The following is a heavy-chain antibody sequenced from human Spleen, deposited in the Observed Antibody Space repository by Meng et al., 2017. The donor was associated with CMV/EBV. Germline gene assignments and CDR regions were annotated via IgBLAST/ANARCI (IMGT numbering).Heavy chain of an antibody. V-gene: IGHV3-21*01. J-gene: IGHJ4*02. CDR3: ARAGGYCSSTSCPLGYFDY. CDR2: ISSSSSYI. CDR1: GFTFSSYS. D-gene: IGHD2-2*01. Sequence: GGSLRLSCTASGFTFSSYSMNWVRQAPGKGLEWVSSISSSSSYIYYADSVKGRFTISRDNAKNSLYLQMNSLRAEDTAVYYCARAGGYCSSTSCPLGYFDYWGQGTLVTVSS.